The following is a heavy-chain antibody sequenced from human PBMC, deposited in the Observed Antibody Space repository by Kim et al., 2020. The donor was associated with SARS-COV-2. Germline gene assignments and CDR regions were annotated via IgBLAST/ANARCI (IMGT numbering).Heavy chain of an antibody. V-gene: IGHV4-59*13. J-gene: IGHJ6*02. D-gene: IGHD3-10*01. CDR2: IYYSGST. CDR1: GGSISSYY. CDR3: ARGITMVRGAYGMDV. Sequence: SETLSLTCTVSGGSISSYYWSWIRQPPGKGLEWIGYIYYSGSTNYNPSLKSRVTISVDTSKNQFSLKLSSVTAADTAVYYCARGITMVRGAYGMDVWGQGTTVTVSS.